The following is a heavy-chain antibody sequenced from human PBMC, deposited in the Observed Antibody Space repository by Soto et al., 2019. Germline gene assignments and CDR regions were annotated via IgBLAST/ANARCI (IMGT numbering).Heavy chain of an antibody. CDR1: GFTFSSYA. Sequence: GGSLRLSCAASGFTFSSYAMSWVRQASGKGLEWVSAISGSGGSTYYADSVKGRFTISRDNSKNTLYLQMNSLRAEDTAVYYCAKKLRFLEWLFFTYWGQGTLVTVSS. J-gene: IGHJ4*02. V-gene: IGHV3-23*01. CDR2: ISGSGGST. CDR3: AKKLRFLEWLFFTY. D-gene: IGHD3-3*01.